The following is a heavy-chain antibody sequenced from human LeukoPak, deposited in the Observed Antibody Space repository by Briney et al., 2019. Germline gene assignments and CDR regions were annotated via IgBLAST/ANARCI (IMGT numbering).Heavy chain of an antibody. D-gene: IGHD6-19*01. CDR3: ALWLVRGGFDY. J-gene: IGHJ4*02. CDR2: INPTVGST. Sequence: GASLKASCKASGYTFTGYYMHWVRESPSQGLEWMGIINPTVGSTSYAQKFQGRVTMTRDTSTSTVYMELSSLRSEDTAVYYCALWLVRGGFDYWGQGTLVTVSS. CDR1: GYTFTGYY. V-gene: IGHV1-46*01.